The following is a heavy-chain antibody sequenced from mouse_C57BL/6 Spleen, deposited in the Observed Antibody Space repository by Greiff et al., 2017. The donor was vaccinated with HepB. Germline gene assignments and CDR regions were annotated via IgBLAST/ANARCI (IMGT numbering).Heavy chain of an antibody. D-gene: IGHD2-3*01. CDR1: GYTFTSYW. V-gene: IGHV1-69*01. CDR3: ARKKGGYSFDY. J-gene: IGHJ2*01. Sequence: QVQLQQPGAELVMPGASVKLSCKASGYTFTSYWMHWVKQRPGQGLEWIGEIDPSDSYTNYNQKFKGKSTLTVDKSSSTAYMQLSSLTSEDSAVYYCARKKGGYSFDYGGQGTTLSLL. CDR2: IDPSDSYT.